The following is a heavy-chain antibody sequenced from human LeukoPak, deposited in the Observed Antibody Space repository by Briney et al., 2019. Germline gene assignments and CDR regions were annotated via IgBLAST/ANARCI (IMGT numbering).Heavy chain of an antibody. J-gene: IGHJ6*03. CDR2: INHSGST. D-gene: IGHD1-26*01. V-gene: IGHV4-34*01. CDR1: GGSFSGYY. Sequence: SETLSLTCAVYGGSFSGYYWSWIRQPPGKGLEWIGEINHSGSTNYNPSLKSRVTISVDTSKNQFSLKLSSVTAADTAVYYCARVAIVGANYYYMDVWGKGTTVTVSS. CDR3: ARVAIVGANYYYMDV.